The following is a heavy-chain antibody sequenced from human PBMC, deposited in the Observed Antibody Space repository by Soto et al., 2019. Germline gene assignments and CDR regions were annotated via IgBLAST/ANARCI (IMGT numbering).Heavy chain of an antibody. V-gene: IGHV1-2*02. CDR3: ARASLAHYFDN. CDR2: INPHSGVT. D-gene: IGHD1-1*01. Sequence: ASVKVSCKTFGYTFIGFYLHWVRQAPGQGPEWMGCINPHSGVTKYAQKFEGRVTLTRDASINTAFMEVTNLRSDDTAIYSCARASLAHYFDNWGLGTLVTVSS. J-gene: IGHJ4*02. CDR1: GYTFIGFY.